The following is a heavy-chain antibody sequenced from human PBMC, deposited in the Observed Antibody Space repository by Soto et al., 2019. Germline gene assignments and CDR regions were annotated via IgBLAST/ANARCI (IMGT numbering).Heavy chain of an antibody. J-gene: IGHJ5*02. V-gene: IGHV4-61*01. CDR3: ARSTYYYDSSGWGVFDP. CDR2: IYYSGST. Sequence: QVQLQESGPGLVTPSETLSLTCTVSGGSVSSGSYYWSWIRQPPGKGLEWIGYIYYSGSTNYNPSLKSRVTISVDTSKNQFSLKLSSVTAADTAVYYCARSTYYYDSSGWGVFDPWGQGTLVTVSS. CDR1: GGSVSSGSYY. D-gene: IGHD3-22*01.